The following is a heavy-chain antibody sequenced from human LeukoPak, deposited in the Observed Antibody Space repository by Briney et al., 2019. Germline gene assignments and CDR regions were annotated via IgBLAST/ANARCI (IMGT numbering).Heavy chain of an antibody. CDR1: GYTFTGYY. J-gene: IGHJ4*02. D-gene: IGHD3-22*01. CDR2: INPDSGAT. Sequence: ASVKVSCKASGYTFTGYYIHWVRQAPGQGLEWMGWINPDSGATNYAQKIQGRVTMTRDTSVTTAYMELTRLRSDDTAVYYCAREPRSYDTSGYYVNQGYFDYWGQGTLVTVSS. V-gene: IGHV1-2*02. CDR3: AREPRSYDTSGYYVNQGYFDY.